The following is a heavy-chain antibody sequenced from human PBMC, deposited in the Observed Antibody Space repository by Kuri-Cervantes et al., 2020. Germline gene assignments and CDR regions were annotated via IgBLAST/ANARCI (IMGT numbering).Heavy chain of an antibody. CDR1: GFTFSSYG. CDR2: IWYDGSNT. J-gene: IGHJ4*02. CDR3: AKWLPRDNYFDY. V-gene: IGHV3-33*08. Sequence: GESLKISCAASGFTFSSYGMHWVRQAPGKGLVWVAVIWYDGSNTYYADSVKGRFIISRDNSKNTLYLQMNSLRAEDAAVYYCAKWLPRDNYFDYWGQGILVTVSS. D-gene: IGHD5-12*01.